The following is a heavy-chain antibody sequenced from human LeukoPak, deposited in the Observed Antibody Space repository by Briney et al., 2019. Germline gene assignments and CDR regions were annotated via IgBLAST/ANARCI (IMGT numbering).Heavy chain of an antibody. D-gene: IGHD4-17*01. CDR1: GGSINSSSYY. CDR3: ARGDDYGDG. Sequence: SETLSLTCTVSGGSINSSSYYWSWIRQPAGKGLEWIGRIYTSGSTNYNPSLKSRVTISVDTSKNQFSLKLSSVTAADTAVYYCARGDDYGDGWGQGTLVTVSS. V-gene: IGHV4-61*02. J-gene: IGHJ4*02. CDR2: IYTSGST.